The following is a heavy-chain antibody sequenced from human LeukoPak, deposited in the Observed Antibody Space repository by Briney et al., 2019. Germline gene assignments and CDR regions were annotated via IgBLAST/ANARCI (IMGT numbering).Heavy chain of an antibody. Sequence: SGRSLRLSCAASGFTFSSYGMHWVRQAPGKGLEWVAVISYDGSNKYYADSVKGRFTISGDNSKNTLYLQMNSPRAEDTAVYYCAKDSSRLNYYFDYWGQGTLVTVSS. CDR1: GFTFSSYG. V-gene: IGHV3-30*18. D-gene: IGHD6-13*01. CDR2: ISYDGSNK. CDR3: AKDSSRLNYYFDY. J-gene: IGHJ4*02.